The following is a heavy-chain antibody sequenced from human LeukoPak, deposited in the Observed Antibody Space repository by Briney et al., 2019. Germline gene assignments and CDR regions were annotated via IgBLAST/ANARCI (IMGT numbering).Heavy chain of an antibody. D-gene: IGHD6-25*01. CDR1: GFTFSNAW. CDR3: TTDLYISEGDY. V-gene: IGHV3-15*07. J-gene: IGHJ4*02. CDR2: IKSKTDGGTT. Sequence: PGGSLRLSCAASGFTFSNAWMNWVRQAPGKGLEWVGRIKSKTDGGTTDYAAPVKGRFTISRDDSKNTLYLQMSSLKTKDTAVCYCTTDLYISEGDYWGQGTLVTVSS.